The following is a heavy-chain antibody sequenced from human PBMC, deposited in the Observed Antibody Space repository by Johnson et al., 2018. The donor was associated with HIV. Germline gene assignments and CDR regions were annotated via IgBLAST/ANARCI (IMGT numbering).Heavy chain of an antibody. Sequence: VQLVESGGGLVQPGGSLRLSCAASGFSFDDYAMSWVRQAPGKGLEWVSGISGGGGSTYSADSVKGRFTISRDNSKNTLYLQMNSLRAEDTAVYYCARGGKRVMAAFDIWGQGTMVTVSS. D-gene: IGHD3-16*01. V-gene: IGHV3-23*04. J-gene: IGHJ3*02. CDR2: ISGGGGST. CDR1: GFSFDDYA. CDR3: ARGGKRVMAAFDI.